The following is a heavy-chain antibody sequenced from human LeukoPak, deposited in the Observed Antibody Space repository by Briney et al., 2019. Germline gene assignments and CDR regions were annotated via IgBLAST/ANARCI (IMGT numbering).Heavy chain of an antibody. V-gene: IGHV4-30-2*06. J-gene: IGHJ3*02. CDR2: IYHSGST. CDR3: AREHIEGAFDI. Sequence: PSETLSLTFAVSGGSIISGGYAWSWIRQSPGKGLEWIGYIYHSGSTYYNPALKSRFTISVDRSKTPFSPQLSSVTDGDTAVYYCAREHIEGAFDIWGQGPMVTVS. CDR1: GGSIISGGYA.